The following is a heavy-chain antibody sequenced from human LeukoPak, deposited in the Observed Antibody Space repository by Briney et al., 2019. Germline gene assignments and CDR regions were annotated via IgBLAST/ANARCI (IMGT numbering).Heavy chain of an antibody. Sequence: PSETLSLTCTVSGGSISSSSYYWGWIRQPPGKGLEWTGSIYYSGSTYYNPSLKSRVTLSIDTSKNQFSLKLRGVTAADSALYFCARAEINDYSRYWGQGIPVIVSS. D-gene: IGHD4-11*01. CDR2: IYYSGST. CDR3: ARAEINDYSRY. J-gene: IGHJ4*02. CDR1: GGSISSSSYY. V-gene: IGHV4-39*07.